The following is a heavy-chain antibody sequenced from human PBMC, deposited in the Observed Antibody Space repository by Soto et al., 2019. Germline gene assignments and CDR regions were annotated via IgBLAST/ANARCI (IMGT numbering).Heavy chain of an antibody. CDR1: GFTFSSYG. CDR2: ISYDGSNK. V-gene: IGHV3-30*18. J-gene: IGHJ4*02. D-gene: IGHD3-10*01. CDR3: AKGGRITMVRGVSY. Sequence: QVQLVESGGGVVQPGRSLRLSCAASGFTFSSYGMHWVRQAPGKGLEWVAVISYDGSNKYYADSVKGRFTISRDNSKNTLYLQMNSLRAEDTAVYYCAKGGRITMVRGVSYWGQGTLVTVSS.